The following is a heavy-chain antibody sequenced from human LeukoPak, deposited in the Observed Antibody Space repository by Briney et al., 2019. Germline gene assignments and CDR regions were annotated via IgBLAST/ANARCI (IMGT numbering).Heavy chain of an antibody. V-gene: IGHV4-34*01. CDR1: GGSFSGYY. J-gene: IGHJ4*02. Sequence: SETLSLTCAVYGGSFSGYYWSWIRQPPGKGLEWIGEINHSGSTNYNPSLKSRVTISVDTSKNQFSLKLSSVTAADTAVYYCARYCTNGVCSDYWGQGTLVTVSS. CDR2: INHSGST. CDR3: ARYCTNGVCSDY. D-gene: IGHD2-8*01.